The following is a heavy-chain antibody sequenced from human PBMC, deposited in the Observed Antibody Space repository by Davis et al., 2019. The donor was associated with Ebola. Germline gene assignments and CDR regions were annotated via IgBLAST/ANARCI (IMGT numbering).Heavy chain of an antibody. Sequence: MPGGSLRLSCTVSGGSISTYSWSWIRQPPGKGLEWIGSGYYSGSTNYNPSLKSRVTISVDTSENQLSLKLSSVNTADTAVYYCARSARNILTGWWWFDPWGQGTLVSVTS. J-gene: IGHJ5*02. CDR1: GGSISTYS. D-gene: IGHD3-9*01. CDR2: GYYSGST. V-gene: IGHV4-59*01. CDR3: ARSARNILTGWWWFDP.